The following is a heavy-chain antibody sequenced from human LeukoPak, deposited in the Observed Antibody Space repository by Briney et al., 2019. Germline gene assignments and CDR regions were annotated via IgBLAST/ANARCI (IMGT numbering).Heavy chain of an antibody. CDR3: ATLPGGVTTPNPS. CDR1: GGSLSFYY. V-gene: IGHV4-34*01. J-gene: IGHJ5*02. CDR2: ISQNGDS. D-gene: IGHD4-17*01. Sequence: SETLSLTCGVSGGSLSFYYWSWIRQSPGKGLEWIAEISQNGDSNYNMSLKSRVTISLDTSKNQFSLKLTSVTAADTAVYYCATLPGGVTTPNPSWGQGTLVTVSS.